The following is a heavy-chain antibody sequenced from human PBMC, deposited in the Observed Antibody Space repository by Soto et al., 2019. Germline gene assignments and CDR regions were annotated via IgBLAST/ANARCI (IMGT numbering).Heavy chain of an antibody. CDR3: AHRVLRTVFGLVTTTAIYFDF. CDR2: IYWDDDK. V-gene: IGHV2-5*02. Sequence: QITLTASGPTVVRPTETLTLTCRFSGFSLTTSGVGVGWIRPSPGKAPERLALIYWDDDKRYSASLTSRLTITKDTSKNQVVLTVSDLDPTDTATYYCAHRVLRTVFGLVTTTAIYFDFWGQGTPVAVSS. D-gene: IGHD3-3*01. CDR1: GFSLTTSGVG. J-gene: IGHJ4*02.